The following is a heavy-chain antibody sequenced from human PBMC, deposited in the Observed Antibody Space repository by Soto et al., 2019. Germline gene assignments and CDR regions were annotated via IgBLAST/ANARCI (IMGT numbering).Heavy chain of an antibody. CDR3: ARAGDTMVRGVIIMNYYGMDV. J-gene: IGHJ6*02. CDR1: GGFTRGSY. V-gene: IGHV4-59*08. Sequence: PSETLSLTCTVSGGFTRGSYWGWIRQSPGKGLEWIGYIFYIGTTYYNPSLKSRVTISIDRSKNQFSLELISVTAADTAVYYCARAGDTMVRGVIIMNYYGMDVWGQGTTVTVSS. D-gene: IGHD3-10*01. CDR2: IFYIGTT.